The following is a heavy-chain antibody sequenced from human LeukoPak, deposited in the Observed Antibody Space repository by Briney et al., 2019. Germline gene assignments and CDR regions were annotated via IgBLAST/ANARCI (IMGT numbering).Heavy chain of an antibody. CDR3: ARDTLFCSGGYCYHDI. CDR1: EFTFSSYW. Sequence: GGSLRLSCAASEFTFSSYWMHWVRQAPGKGLVWVSRISGDGRSTSYADSVKGRFTISRDNAKNTMYLQMDSLRAEDTAVYYCARDTLFCSGGYCYHDIWGQGTMVTVSS. D-gene: IGHD2-15*01. V-gene: IGHV3-74*01. CDR2: ISGDGRST. J-gene: IGHJ3*02.